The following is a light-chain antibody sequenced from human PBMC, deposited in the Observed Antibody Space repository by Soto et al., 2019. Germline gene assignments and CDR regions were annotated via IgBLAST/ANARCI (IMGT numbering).Light chain of an antibody. CDR1: SNDIGGYNY. CDR2: DVS. CDR3: CSYAGSYTFVV. Sequence: QSALTQPSSVSGSPGQAVTFSCTGTSNDIGGYNYVSWYQQHPDKAPKLMIFDVSQRPSGVPDRFSGSKSGNTASLTISGLQAEDEADYYCCSYAGSYTFVVFGGGTKLTVL. V-gene: IGLV2-11*01. J-gene: IGLJ2*01.